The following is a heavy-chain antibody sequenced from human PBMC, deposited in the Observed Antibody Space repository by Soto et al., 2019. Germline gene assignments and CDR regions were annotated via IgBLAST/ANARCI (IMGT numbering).Heavy chain of an antibody. CDR3: ARDTQDTTYYDFWSGPYYYYGMDV. V-gene: IGHV4-4*02. CDR2: IYHSGST. D-gene: IGHD3-3*01. Sequence: SETLSLTCAVSGVSISSSNWWSWVRQPPGKGLEWIGEIYHSGSTNYNPSLKSRVTISVDKSKNQFSLKLSSVTAADTAVYYCARDTQDTTYYDFWSGPYYYYGMDVWGQGTTVTVSS. CDR1: GVSISSSNW. J-gene: IGHJ6*02.